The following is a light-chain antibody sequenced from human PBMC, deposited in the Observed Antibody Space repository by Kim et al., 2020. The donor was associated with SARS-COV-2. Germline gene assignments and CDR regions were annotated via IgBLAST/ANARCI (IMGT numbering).Light chain of an antibody. Sequence: GQQDPLSCSGRGSTIGPNTVNWFRPFPAPARQLLIPTSIQRPSGVRGRFSGSKSNTSASLAFTGFQSEDEADYYYAAWDDSLDNYVFGTGTKVTVL. CDR2: TSI. CDR3: AAWDDSLDNYV. J-gene: IGLJ1*01. CDR1: GSTIGPNT. V-gene: IGLV1-44*01.